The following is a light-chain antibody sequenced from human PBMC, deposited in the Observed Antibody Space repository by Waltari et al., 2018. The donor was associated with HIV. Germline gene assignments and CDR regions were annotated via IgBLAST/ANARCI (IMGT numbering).Light chain of an antibody. Sequence: QTVVTQEPSLTVSPGGTVTLTCSSTRGAVTNTFYPNWFQQKPGQSPWPLIFNATKRHSWTPDRFSGTLRGGKAALTLSGVQSADEAEYFCLLKDGGGWVFGGGTKLTVL. J-gene: IGLJ3*02. CDR2: NAT. CDR3: LLKDGGGWV. CDR1: RGAVTNTFY. V-gene: IGLV7-43*01.